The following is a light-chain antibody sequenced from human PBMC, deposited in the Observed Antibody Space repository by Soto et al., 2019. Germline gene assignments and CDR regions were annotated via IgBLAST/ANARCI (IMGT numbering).Light chain of an antibody. V-gene: IGLV2-14*01. J-gene: IGLJ2*01. Sequence: QSALTQPASVSGSPGQSITISCTGTSSDVGGYNSVSWYQQHPGKAPKLMIYDVSNRPSGVSNRFSGSKSGNTASLTISGLQAEDEADYYCSSYPSSSTPVVCGGGTKVTVL. CDR1: SSDVGGYNS. CDR3: SSYPSSSTPVV. CDR2: DVS.